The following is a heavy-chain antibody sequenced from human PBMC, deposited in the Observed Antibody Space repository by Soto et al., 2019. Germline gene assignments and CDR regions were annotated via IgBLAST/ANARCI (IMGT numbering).Heavy chain of an antibody. CDR1: GLTFSNAW. Sequence: EVQLVESGGGLVKPGGSLRLSCTASGLTFSNAWMSWVRQAPGKGLEWVGSIKSKTDGGTADYPAPVKGRFTISRDDSKTTLYLQMNSLKTEDTAVYYCTTLLYGGNSDWGQGTLVTVSS. CDR2: IKSKTDGGTA. J-gene: IGHJ4*02. CDR3: TTLLYGGNSD. D-gene: IGHD4-17*01. V-gene: IGHV3-15*01.